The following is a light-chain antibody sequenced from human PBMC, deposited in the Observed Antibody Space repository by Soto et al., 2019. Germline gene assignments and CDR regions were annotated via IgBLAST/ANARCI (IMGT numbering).Light chain of an antibody. V-gene: IGKV3-15*01. CDR3: QQYNNWIT. Sequence: EMVMTQSPATLSVSPGERAILSCRASQSISINLAWYQQKPGQAPRLLIYAASNRATGVPARLSGSWSGTEFTLTISSLQSEDFAVYYCQQYNNWITFGQGTRLEI. CDR1: QSISIN. J-gene: IGKJ5*01. CDR2: AAS.